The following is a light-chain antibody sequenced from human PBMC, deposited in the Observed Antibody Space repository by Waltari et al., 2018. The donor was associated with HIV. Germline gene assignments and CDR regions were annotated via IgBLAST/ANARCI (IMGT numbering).Light chain of an antibody. CDR2: WAS. CDR3: QQYHSIPWT. Sequence: DIILTQSPDSLAVSLGDRATIHCKSSHGVLSWPQNKNFLAWYQQKPGQPPKLLIYWASTRESGVPARFSGSGSGTDFSLTISSLQAEDVAVYYCQQYHSIPWTFGQAPRWKSN. V-gene: IGKV4-1*01. CDR1: HGVLSWPQNKNF. J-gene: IGKJ1*01.